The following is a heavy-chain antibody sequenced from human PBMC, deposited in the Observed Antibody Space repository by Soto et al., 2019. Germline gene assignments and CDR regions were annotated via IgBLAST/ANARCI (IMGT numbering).Heavy chain of an antibody. Sequence: GGSLRLSCAASGFTFSSYSINWVRQAPGKGLEWVSSISSSSIYIYYADSVKGRFTISRDNAENSLYLQMNSLRAEDTAVYYCARATVVKGIDYWGQRTLVTVSS. CDR2: ISSSSIYI. J-gene: IGHJ4*02. CDR3: ARATVVKGIDY. CDR1: GFTFSSYS. V-gene: IGHV3-21*01. D-gene: IGHD4-17*01.